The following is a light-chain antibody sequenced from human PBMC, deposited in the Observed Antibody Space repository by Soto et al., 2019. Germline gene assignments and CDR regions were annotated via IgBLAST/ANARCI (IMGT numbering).Light chain of an antibody. V-gene: IGKV1-5*03. Sequence: DIQMTPSPSTLSASVGDRVTITCRASQSISSWLAWYQQKPGKAPKLLIYKASSLESGVPSRFSGSGSVTEFTLTISSLQPDDFATYYCQQYNSPWTFGQGTKVEIK. J-gene: IGKJ1*01. CDR2: KAS. CDR1: QSISSW. CDR3: QQYNSPWT.